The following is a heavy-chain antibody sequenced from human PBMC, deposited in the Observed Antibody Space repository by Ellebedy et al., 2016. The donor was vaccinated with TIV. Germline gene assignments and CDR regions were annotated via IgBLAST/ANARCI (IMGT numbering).Heavy chain of an antibody. V-gene: IGHV3-11*04. CDR3: ARKARIQLWWVY. J-gene: IGHJ4*02. Sequence: GESLKISCAASGFTFSDYYMSWIRQAPGKGLEWVSYISSSGSTIYYADSVKGRFTISRDNAKNSLYLQMNSLRAEDTAVYYCARKARIQLWWVYWGQGTLVTVSS. CDR1: GFTFSDYY. D-gene: IGHD5-18*01. CDR2: ISSSGSTI.